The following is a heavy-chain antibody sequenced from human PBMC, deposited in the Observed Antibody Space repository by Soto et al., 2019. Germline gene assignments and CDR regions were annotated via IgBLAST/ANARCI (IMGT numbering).Heavy chain of an antibody. CDR2: VHRTGST. CDR1: SASLGDHY. CDR3: ARGKPRGYRFRPRNFFDYGLDV. J-gene: IGHJ6*02. Sequence: PSETLSLPCVVFSASLGDHYWAWIRQSPDKGLEWIAEVHRTGSTDYNPSLQSRLTLSLDTSKNTFSLKVASVTAADTAVYFCARGKPRGYRFRPRNFFDYGLDVWGPGTTGPVSS. D-gene: IGHD5-18*01. V-gene: IGHV4-34*01.